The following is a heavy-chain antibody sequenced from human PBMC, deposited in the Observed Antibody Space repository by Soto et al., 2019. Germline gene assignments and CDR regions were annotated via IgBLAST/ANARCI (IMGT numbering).Heavy chain of an antibody. J-gene: IGHJ4*02. D-gene: IGHD6-13*01. CDR3: XXXXVKDSRMYYFDY. CDR1: GFTFSSYA. CDR2: ISGSGGST. Sequence: PGGSLRLSCAASGFTFSSYAMSWVRQAPGKGLEWVSAISGSGGSTYYADSVKGRFTISRDNSKNTLYLQMNSLSXXDTAVYYXXXXXVKDSRMYYFDYWGQGTLVTVSS. V-gene: IGHV3-23*01.